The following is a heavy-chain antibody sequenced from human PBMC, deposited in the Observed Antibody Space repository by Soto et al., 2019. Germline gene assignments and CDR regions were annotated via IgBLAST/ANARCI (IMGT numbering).Heavy chain of an antibody. V-gene: IGHV4-31*03. D-gene: IGHD2-15*01. J-gene: IGHJ3*02. CDR1: GGSISSGGYY. CDR3: ASPYCSGGSCYSNYAFDI. Sequence: SETLSLTCTVSGGSISSGGYYWSWIRQHPGKGLEWIGYIYYSGSTYYNPSLKSRVTISVDTSKIQFSLKLSSVTAADTAVYYCASPYCSGGSCYSNYAFDIWGQGTMVTVSS. CDR2: IYYSGST.